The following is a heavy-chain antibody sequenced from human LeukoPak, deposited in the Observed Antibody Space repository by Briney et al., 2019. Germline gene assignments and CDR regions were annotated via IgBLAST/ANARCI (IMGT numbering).Heavy chain of an antibody. CDR1: GGSIGTFH. CDR3: ARSDGIVGEEAWFDP. J-gene: IGHJ5*02. D-gene: IGHD1-26*01. V-gene: IGHV4-4*09. CDR2: ILATEVT. Sequence: PSETLSLTCSVSGGSIGTFHWHWIRQPPGEGLEWIGYILATEVTNYSPSLKSRVTISVDTSKNQFSLRLSSVTAADTAVYYCARSDGIVGEEAWFDPWGQGTLVTVSS.